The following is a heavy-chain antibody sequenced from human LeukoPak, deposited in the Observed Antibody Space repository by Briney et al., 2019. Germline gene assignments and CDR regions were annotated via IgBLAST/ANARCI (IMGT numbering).Heavy chain of an antibody. CDR3: AAGGNYYFDY. J-gene: IGHJ4*02. V-gene: IGHV3-30-3*01. CDR2: IPYDGSNK. D-gene: IGHD4-11*01. CDR1: GFTFSSHA. Sequence: GGSLRLSCAASGFTFSSHAMHWVRQAPGKGLEWVAVIPYDGSNKYYADSVKGRFTISRDNSKNTLYLQMNSLRAEDTAVYYCAAGGNYYFDYWGQGTLVTVSS.